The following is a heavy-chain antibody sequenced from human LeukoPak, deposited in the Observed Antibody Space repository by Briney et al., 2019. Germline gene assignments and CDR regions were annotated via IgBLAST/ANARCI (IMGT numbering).Heavy chain of an antibody. Sequence: GGSLRLSCAASGFTFSSYSMNWVRQAPGKGLEWVSSISSSSSYIYYADSVKGRFTISRDNAKNSLYLQMNSLRAEDTAVYYCARDQGWLQFDNWGQGTLVTVSS. CDR1: GFTFSSYS. D-gene: IGHD5-12*01. V-gene: IGHV3-21*04. CDR3: ARDQGWLQFDN. CDR2: ISSSSSYI. J-gene: IGHJ4*02.